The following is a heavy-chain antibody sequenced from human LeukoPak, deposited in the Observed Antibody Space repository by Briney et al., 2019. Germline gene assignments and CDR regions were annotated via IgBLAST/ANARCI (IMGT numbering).Heavy chain of an antibody. V-gene: IGHV1-18*01. CDR2: ISAYNGNT. D-gene: IGHD2-15*01. J-gene: IGHJ4*02. CDR3: ARDTVARYCSGGSCYSDLFDY. Sequence: ASVKVSCKASGYTFTSYGISWVRQAPGQGLEWMGWISAYNGNTNYAQKLQGRVTMTTDTSTSTAYMELRSLRSDDTAVYYCARDTVARYCSGGSCYSDLFDYWGQGTLVTVSS. CDR1: GYTFTSYG.